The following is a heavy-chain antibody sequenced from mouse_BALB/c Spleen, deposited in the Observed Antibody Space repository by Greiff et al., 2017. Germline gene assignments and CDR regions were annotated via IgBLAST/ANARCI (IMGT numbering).Heavy chain of an antibody. CDR3: ARSVDYAMDY. Sequence: EVKLMESGPELMKPGASVKISCKASGYSFTSYYMHWVKQSHGKSLEWIGYIDPFNGGTSYNQKFKGKATLTVDKSSSTAYMHLSSLTSEDSAVYYCARSVDYAMDYWGQGTSVTVSS. J-gene: IGHJ4*01. CDR1: GYSFTSYY. CDR2: IDPFNGGT. V-gene: IGHV1S135*01.